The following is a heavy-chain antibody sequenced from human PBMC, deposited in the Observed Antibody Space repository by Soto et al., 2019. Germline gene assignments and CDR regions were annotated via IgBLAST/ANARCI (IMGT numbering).Heavy chain of an antibody. D-gene: IGHD6-13*01. V-gene: IGHV4-34*01. J-gene: IGHJ4*02. CDR2: INHSGST. CDR3: ARSTQAAAGLGYFDY. Sequence: QVQLQQWGAGLLKPSETLSLTCAVYGGSFSGYYWSWIRQPPGKGLEWIGEINHSGSTNYNPSLKSRVTISVDTSKNPFSLKLSSVTAADTAVYYCARSTQAAAGLGYFDYWGQGTLVTVSS. CDR1: GGSFSGYY.